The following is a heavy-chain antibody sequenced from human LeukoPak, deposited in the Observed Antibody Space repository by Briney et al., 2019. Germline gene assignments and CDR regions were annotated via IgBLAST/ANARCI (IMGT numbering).Heavy chain of an antibody. CDR3: ASGSSFDSSGRGFDY. Sequence: GASVKVSCKASGGTFSSYPISWVRQAPGQGLEWMGGIIPIFGSANYAQKFQGRVTITADESTSTAYMELTSLRSEDTAVYYCASGSSFDSSGRGFDYWGQGTLVTVSS. V-gene: IGHV1-69*13. CDR2: IIPIFGSA. D-gene: IGHD3-22*01. J-gene: IGHJ4*02. CDR1: GGTFSSYP.